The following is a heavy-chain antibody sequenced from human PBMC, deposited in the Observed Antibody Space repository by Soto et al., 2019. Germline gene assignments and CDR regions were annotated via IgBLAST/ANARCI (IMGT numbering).Heavy chain of an antibody. V-gene: IGHV3-23*01. CDR2: ISGSGGST. Sequence: EVQLLESGGGLVQPGGSLRLSCAASGFTFSSYAMSWVRQAPGKGLEWVSAISGSGGSTYYADSVKGRFTISRDISKNTLYLQMNSLRAEDTAVYYCAKAISRLRLQFDYWGQGTLVTVSS. CDR3: AKAISRLRLQFDY. CDR1: GFTFSSYA. D-gene: IGHD5-12*01. J-gene: IGHJ4*02.